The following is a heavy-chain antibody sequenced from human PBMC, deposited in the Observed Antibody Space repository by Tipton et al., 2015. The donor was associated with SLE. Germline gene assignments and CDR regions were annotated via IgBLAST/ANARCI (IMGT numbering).Heavy chain of an antibody. D-gene: IGHD3-3*02. CDR2: IYHSGST. CDR3: ARGIKGPFDY. J-gene: IGHJ4*02. V-gene: IGHV4-38-2*01. CDR1: GYSISSGYY. Sequence: TLSLTCAVSGYSISSGYYWGWIRQPPGKGLEWIGSIYHSGSTYYNSSLKSRVTISVDTSKNQFSLKLSSVTAADTAVYYCARGIKGPFDYWGQGTLVTVSS.